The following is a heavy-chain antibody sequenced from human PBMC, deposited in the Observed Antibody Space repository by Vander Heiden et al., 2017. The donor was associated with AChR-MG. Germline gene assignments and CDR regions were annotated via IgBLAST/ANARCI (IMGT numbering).Heavy chain of an antibody. CDR1: GGSFSGYY. J-gene: IGHJ4*02. CDR2: INHSGST. Sequence: QVQLQQWGAGLLKPSETLSLTCAVYGGSFSGYYWSWIRQPPGKGLEWIGEINHSGSTNYNPSLKSRVTISVDTSKNQFSLKLSSVTAADTAVYYCARAVYCSGGSCYDATDYWGQGTLVTVSS. V-gene: IGHV4-34*01. CDR3: ARAVYCSGGSCYDATDY. D-gene: IGHD2-15*01.